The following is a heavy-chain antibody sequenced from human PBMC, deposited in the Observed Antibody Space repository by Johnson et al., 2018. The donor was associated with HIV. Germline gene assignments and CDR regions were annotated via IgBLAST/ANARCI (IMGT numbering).Heavy chain of an antibody. CDR3: AIGRIVVAGFDAFDI. J-gene: IGHJ3*02. CDR1: GFTVSSNY. D-gene: IGHD2-2*01. Sequence: EVQLVESGGGLVQPGGSLRLSCAASGFTVSSNYMSWVRQAPGKGLEWVSVIYSGGSTYYADSVKGRFTISRDNSKNTLYLQMNSLRAEDTAVYYCAIGRIVVAGFDAFDIWGQGTMVTVSS. CDR2: IYSGGST. V-gene: IGHV3-66*01.